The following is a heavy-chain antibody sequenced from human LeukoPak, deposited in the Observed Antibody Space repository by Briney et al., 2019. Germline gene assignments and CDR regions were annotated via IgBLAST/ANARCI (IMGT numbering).Heavy chain of an antibody. J-gene: IGHJ4*02. CDR2: ISAYNGNT. V-gene: IGHV1-18*01. D-gene: IGHD1-26*01. CDR1: GYTFTSYD. Sequence: ASVKVSCKASGYTFTSYDINWVRQATGQGLEWMGWISAYNGNTNYAQKLQGRVTMTTDTSTSTAYMELRSLRSDDSAVYYCARILSGSYLDYWGQGTLVTVSS. CDR3: ARILSGSYLDY.